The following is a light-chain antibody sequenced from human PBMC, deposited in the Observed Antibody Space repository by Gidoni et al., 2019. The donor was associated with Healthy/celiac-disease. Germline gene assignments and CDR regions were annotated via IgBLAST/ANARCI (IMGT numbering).Light chain of an antibody. Sequence: DIQLTQSPSFLSASVGDRVTIPCRASQGISSYLAWYQQKPGKAPKLLIYAASPLQSGVPSRFSGSGSGTEFTLTISSLQPEDFATYYCQQLNSYSLTFGGGTKVEIK. J-gene: IGKJ4*01. CDR1: QGISSY. CDR2: AAS. CDR3: QQLNSYSLT. V-gene: IGKV1-9*01.